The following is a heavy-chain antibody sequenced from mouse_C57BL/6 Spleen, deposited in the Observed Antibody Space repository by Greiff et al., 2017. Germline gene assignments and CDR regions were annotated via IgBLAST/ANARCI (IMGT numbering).Heavy chain of an antibody. V-gene: IGHV14-2*01. CDR1: GFNIKDYY. CDR3: ARGREAWFAY. J-gene: IGHJ3*01. CDR2: IDPEDGAT. Sequence: EVKLMESGAELVKPGASVKLSCTASGFNIKDYYMHWVKQRTEQGLEWIGRIDPEDGATKYAPKFQGKATITADTSSNTSYLPLSGLTSEYTAVYYCARGREAWFAYWGQGTLVTVSA.